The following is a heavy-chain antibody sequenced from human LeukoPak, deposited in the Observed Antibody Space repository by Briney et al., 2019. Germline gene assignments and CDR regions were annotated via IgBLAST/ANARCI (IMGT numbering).Heavy chain of an antibody. CDR3: ARDKLAVVGTINDAFDI. D-gene: IGHD6-19*01. J-gene: IGHJ3*02. CDR1: GGSISSYY. CDR2: IYTSGST. Sequence: PSETLSLTCTVSGGSISSYYWSWIRQPAGKGLEWIGRIYTSGSTNYNPSLKSRVTMSVDTSKNQFSLKLSSVTAADTAVYYCARDKLAVVGTINDAFDIWGQGTMVTVSS. V-gene: IGHV4-4*07.